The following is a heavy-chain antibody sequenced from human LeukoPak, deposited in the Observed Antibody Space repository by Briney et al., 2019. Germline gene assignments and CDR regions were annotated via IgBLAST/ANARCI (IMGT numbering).Heavy chain of an antibody. V-gene: IGHV4-4*07. CDR3: ARTLTYNWNDVHWFDP. D-gene: IGHD1-20*01. Sequence: PSETLSLTCAVSGGSISSYYWSWIRQPAGKGLEWIGRIYTSGSTNYNPSLKSRVTMSVDTSKNQFSLKLSSVTAADTAVYYCARTLTYNWNDVHWFDPWGQGTLVTVSS. J-gene: IGHJ5*02. CDR1: GGSISSYY. CDR2: IYTSGST.